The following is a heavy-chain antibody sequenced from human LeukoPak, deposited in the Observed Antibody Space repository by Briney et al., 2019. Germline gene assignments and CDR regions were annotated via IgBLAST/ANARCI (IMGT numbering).Heavy chain of an antibody. Sequence: GESLKISCKGSGYSFTSNWIAWVRQMPRKGLEWMGIIYPTDSTTRYIPSFQGQVTISAEKSINTAYLPWSSLKASDTAMYYCARHQRIERMRYFDLWGRGTLVTVSS. CDR1: GYSFTSNW. J-gene: IGHJ2*01. D-gene: IGHD1-1*01. CDR2: IYPTDSTT. CDR3: ARHQRIERMRYFDL. V-gene: IGHV5-51*01.